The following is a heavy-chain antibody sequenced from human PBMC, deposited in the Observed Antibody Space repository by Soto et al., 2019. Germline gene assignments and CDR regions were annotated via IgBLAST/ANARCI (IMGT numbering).Heavy chain of an antibody. V-gene: IGHV4-31*03. CDR2: IYYSGST. CDR3: ARDGNACSNPRNNLFDP. J-gene: IGHJ5*02. D-gene: IGHD6-13*01. Sequence: LSLTCTVSGGSISSGGYYWSWIRQHPGKGLEWIGYIYYSGSTYYNPSLKSRVTISVDTSKNQFSLKLSSVTAADTAVYYCARDGNACSNPRNNLFDPRGQRTPVIGSS. CDR1: GGSISSGGYY.